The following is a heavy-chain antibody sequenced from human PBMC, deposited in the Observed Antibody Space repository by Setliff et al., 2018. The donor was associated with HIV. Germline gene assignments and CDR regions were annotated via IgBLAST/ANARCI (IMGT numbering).Heavy chain of an antibody. CDR3: ARSLYGSGSYLMGD. V-gene: IGHV4-38-2*01. Sequence: PSETLSLTCAVSTYSISSGYFWGWIRQPPGKGLEWIGSIYHSGGTYYNPSLKSRVTISVDTSKNQFSLKLSSVTAADTAVYYCARSLYGSGSYLMGDWGQGTLVTSP. D-gene: IGHD3-10*01. CDR1: TYSISSGYF. CDR2: IYHSGGT. J-gene: IGHJ4*02.